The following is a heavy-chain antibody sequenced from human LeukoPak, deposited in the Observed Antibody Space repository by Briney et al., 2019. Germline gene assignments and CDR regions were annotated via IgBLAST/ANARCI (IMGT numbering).Heavy chain of an antibody. CDR2: IWYDGNNK. CDR3: ARQHCSGGDCYFFD. CDR1: GFTFSSYG. Sequence: GRSLRLSCAASGFTFSSYGMHWVRQAPGKGLEWVALIWYDGNNKYYADSVKGRFTISRDNSKNTLYLQLNSLRAEDTAVYYCARQHCSGGDCYFFDWGQGTLVTVSS. V-gene: IGHV3-33*01. D-gene: IGHD2-15*01. J-gene: IGHJ4*02.